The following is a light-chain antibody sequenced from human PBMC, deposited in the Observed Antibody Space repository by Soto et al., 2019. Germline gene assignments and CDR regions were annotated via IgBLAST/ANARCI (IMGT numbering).Light chain of an antibody. Sequence: QSVLTQPASVSGSPGQSITISCTGTSRHVGSYNLVSWYQQHPGQAPKIMIYEVSKRPSGVSNRFSGSKSGNTASLTISGLQAEDEADYYCCSYAGSSTLVFGGGTKLTVL. CDR2: EVS. CDR3: CSYAGSSTLV. CDR1: SRHVGSYNL. V-gene: IGLV2-23*02. J-gene: IGLJ2*01.